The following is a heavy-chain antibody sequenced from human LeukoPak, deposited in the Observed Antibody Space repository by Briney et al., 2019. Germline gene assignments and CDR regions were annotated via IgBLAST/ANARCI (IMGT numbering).Heavy chain of an antibody. D-gene: IGHD1-26*01. CDR1: GFTFSSYG. CDR2: IWYDGSIK. Sequence: PGVSLRLSCAASGFTFSSYGMHWVRQAPGKGLEWVAVIWYDGSIKYYADSVKGRFTISRDNPKNTLYLQMNSLRAEDTAVYYCARVGSGSYFLDGFDIWGQGTMVTVSS. J-gene: IGHJ3*02. V-gene: IGHV3-33*01. CDR3: ARVGSGSYFLDGFDI.